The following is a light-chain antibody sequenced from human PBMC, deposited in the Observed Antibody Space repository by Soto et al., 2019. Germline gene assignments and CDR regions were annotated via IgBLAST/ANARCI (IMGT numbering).Light chain of an antibody. Sequence: HSVLTQPASVSGSPGQSITISCTGTSSDVGGYNYVSWYQQHPGKAPKFMIYDVSNRPSGVSTRFSGSKSGNTASLTISGLQAEDEADYYCNSYTTSNTRQIVFGTGTKLTVL. J-gene: IGLJ1*01. V-gene: IGLV2-14*01. CDR2: DVS. CDR1: SSDVGGYNY. CDR3: NSYTTSNTRQIV.